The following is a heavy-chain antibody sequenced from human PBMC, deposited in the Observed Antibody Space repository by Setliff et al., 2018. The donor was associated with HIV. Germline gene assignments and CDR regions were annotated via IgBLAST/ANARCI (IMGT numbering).Heavy chain of an antibody. J-gene: IGHJ5*01. CDR3: TPIHNYTDHCPDS. CDR2: IKSRTVTETT. Sequence: PSETLSLTCAVSGYSISSGFYWSWMRQPPGKGLEWVGRIKSRTVTETTDVAAPVKGRFTISRDDSQNMVYLQMNSLKTEDTAMYYCTPIHNYTDHCPDSWGQGTLVTVSS. CDR1: GYSISSGFY. D-gene: IGHD2-21*02. V-gene: IGHV3-15*01.